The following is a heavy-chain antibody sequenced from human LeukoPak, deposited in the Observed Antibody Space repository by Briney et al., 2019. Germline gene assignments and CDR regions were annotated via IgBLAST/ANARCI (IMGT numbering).Heavy chain of an antibody. Sequence: ASVKVSCKASGYTFTSYAMNWVRQAPGQELEWMGWINPNSGGTNYAQKFQGRVTMTRDTSISTAYMELSRLRSDDTAVYYCARVVSSSWYRFDYWGQGTLVTVSS. J-gene: IGHJ4*02. CDR3: ARVVSSSWYRFDY. D-gene: IGHD6-13*01. V-gene: IGHV1-2*02. CDR1: GYTFTSYA. CDR2: INPNSGGT.